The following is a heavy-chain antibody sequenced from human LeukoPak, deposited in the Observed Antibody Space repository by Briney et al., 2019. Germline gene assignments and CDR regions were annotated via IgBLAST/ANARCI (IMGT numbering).Heavy chain of an antibody. Sequence: GGSRRLSCAASGFSFSSHWMSWVRQAPGKGLEWVANINPDGSNMLYVDSVKGRFTISRDNAKNSLYLQMNNLRAEDTAVYFCVSGFLQWLYWGQGTLVTVSS. CDR2: INPDGSNM. V-gene: IGHV3-7*01. J-gene: IGHJ4*02. CDR1: GFSFSSHW. CDR3: VSGFLQWLY. D-gene: IGHD3-3*01.